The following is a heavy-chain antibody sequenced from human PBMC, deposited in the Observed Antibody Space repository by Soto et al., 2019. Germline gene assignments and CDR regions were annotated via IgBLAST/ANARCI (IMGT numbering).Heavy chain of an antibody. J-gene: IGHJ6*02. Sequence: QVQLQESGPGLVKPSQTLSLTCTVSGGSISSSSYYWSWIRQLPGKGLEWIGYIYYSGSTYYNPSLNGRVTIAGDTSKNQCSLKLNSVTAADTAVYYCATRTDYYFGSGSLGGMDFWGQGTTVTVSS. CDR1: GGSISSSSYY. V-gene: IGHV4-31*03. CDR3: ATRTDYYFGSGSLGGMDF. CDR2: IYYSGST. D-gene: IGHD3-10*01.